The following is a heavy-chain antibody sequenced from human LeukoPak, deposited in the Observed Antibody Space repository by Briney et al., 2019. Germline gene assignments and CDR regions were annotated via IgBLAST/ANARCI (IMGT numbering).Heavy chain of an antibody. V-gene: IGHV1-18*01. CDR2: ISAYNGNT. D-gene: IGHD6-19*01. CDR3: ARDLLVGSGWAYDAFDI. Sequence: ASVKVSCKASGYTFTSYDINWVRQAPGQGLEWMGWISAYNGNTNYAQKLQGRVTMTTDTSTSTAYMELRSLRSDDTAVYYCARDLLVGSGWAYDAFDIWGQGTMVTVSS. CDR1: GYTFTSYD. J-gene: IGHJ3*02.